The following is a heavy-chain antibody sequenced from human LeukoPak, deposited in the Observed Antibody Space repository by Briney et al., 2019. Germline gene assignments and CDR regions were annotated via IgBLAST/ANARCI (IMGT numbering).Heavy chain of an antibody. J-gene: IGHJ1*01. D-gene: IGHD5-24*01. CDR1: GGTFSSYA. CDR2: IIPIFGTA. Sequence: SVKVSCKASGGTFSSYAISWVRQAPGQGLEWMGGIIPIFGTANYAQMFQGRVTITADESTSTAYMELSSLRSEDTAVYYCARPTVEMATISYFQHWARAPWPPSPQ. V-gene: IGHV1-69*13. CDR3: ARPTVEMATISYFQH.